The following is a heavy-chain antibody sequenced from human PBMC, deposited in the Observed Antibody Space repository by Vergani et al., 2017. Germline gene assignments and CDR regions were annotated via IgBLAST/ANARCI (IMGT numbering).Heavy chain of an antibody. CDR1: GYSISSGYY. V-gene: IGHV4-38-2*02. CDR2: IYHSGST. J-gene: IGHJ4*02. CDR3: ARGLPTCFDY. Sequence: QVQLQESGPGLVKPSETLSLTCTVSGYSISSGYYWGWIRQPPGKGLEWIGSIYHSGSTYYNPSLKSRVPISVDTSKNQFSLKLSSVTAADTAVYYCARGLPTCFDYWGQGTLVTVSS.